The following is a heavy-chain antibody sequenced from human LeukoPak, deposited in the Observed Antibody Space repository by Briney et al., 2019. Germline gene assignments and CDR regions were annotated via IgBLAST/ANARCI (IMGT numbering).Heavy chain of an antibody. CDR1: GFTFSSYG. J-gene: IGHJ4*02. Sequence: GGSLRLSCAASGFTFSSYGMHWVRQAPGKGLEWVAVISYDGSNKYYADSVKGRFTISRDNSKNTLYLQMNSLRAEDTAVYYCAKDTEWFGELSFDYWGQGTLVTVSS. CDR2: ISYDGSNK. D-gene: IGHD3-10*01. V-gene: IGHV3-30*18. CDR3: AKDTEWFGELSFDY.